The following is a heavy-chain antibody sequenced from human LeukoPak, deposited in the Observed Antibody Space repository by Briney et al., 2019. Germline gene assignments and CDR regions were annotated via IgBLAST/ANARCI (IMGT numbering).Heavy chain of an antibody. V-gene: IGHV1-18*01. CDR1: GYTFTSYG. J-gene: IGHJ6*02. Sequence: ASVKVSCKASGYTFTSYGISWVRQAPGQGLEWMGWISAYNGNTNYAQKLRGRVTMTTDTSTSTAYMELRSLRSDDTAVYYCARARMVLIYYYGMDVWGQGTTVTVSS. CDR3: ARARMVLIYYYGMDV. D-gene: IGHD4/OR15-4a*01. CDR2: ISAYNGNT.